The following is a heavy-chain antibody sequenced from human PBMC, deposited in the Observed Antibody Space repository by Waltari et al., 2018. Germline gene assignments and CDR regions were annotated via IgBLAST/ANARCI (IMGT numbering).Heavy chain of an antibody. CDR1: GYTLTELS. CDR2: FDPEDGET. D-gene: IGHD1-7*01. J-gene: IGHJ6*02. CDR3: ATVNPLNWNYLQVGYYGMDV. Sequence: QVQLVQSGAEVKKPGASVKVSCKVSGYTLTELSMHWVRQAPGTGLEWMGGFDPEDGETIYAQKFQGRVTMTEDTSTDTAYMELSSLRSEDTAVYYCATVNPLNWNYLQVGYYGMDVWGQGTTVTVSS. V-gene: IGHV1-24*01.